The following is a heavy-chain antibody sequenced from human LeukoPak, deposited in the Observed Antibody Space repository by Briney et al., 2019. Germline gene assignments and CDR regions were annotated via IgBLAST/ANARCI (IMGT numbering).Heavy chain of an antibody. J-gene: IGHJ4*02. CDR2: TYYRSKWYS. D-gene: IGHD1-26*01. CDR3: ARGEHSYYFDY. V-gene: IGHV6-1*01. CDR1: GDSVSSNSAA. Sequence: SQTLSLTCAISGDSVSSNSAAWSWIRQSPSRGLEWLGRTYYRSKWYSDYAVSVKSRITINPDTSKNQFSLQLSSVTPEDTAVYYCARGEHSYYFDYWGQGTLVTVSS.